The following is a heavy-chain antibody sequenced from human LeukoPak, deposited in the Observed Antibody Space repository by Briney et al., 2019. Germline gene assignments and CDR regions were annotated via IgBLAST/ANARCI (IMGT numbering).Heavy chain of an antibody. V-gene: IGHV3-48*01. Sequence: GGSLRLSCAASGFTFSSYSMNWVRQAPGKGLEWVSYISSSSSTIQYADSVKGRFTISRENAKDSLYLQMNSLRAEDTAVYFCARSVFQGAFDIWGQGTLVTVSS. D-gene: IGHD5/OR15-5a*01. J-gene: IGHJ3*02. CDR3: ARSVFQGAFDI. CDR1: GFTFSSYS. CDR2: ISSSSSTI.